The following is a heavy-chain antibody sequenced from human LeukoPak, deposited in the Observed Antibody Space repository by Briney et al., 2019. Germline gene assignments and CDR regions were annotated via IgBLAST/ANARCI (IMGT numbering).Heavy chain of an antibody. J-gene: IGHJ3*02. Sequence: GGSLRLSCAASGFTVSSNYMSWVRQAPGKGLEWVSLIYSGGSTYYADSVKGRFTISRDNSKNTLYLQMNSLRAEDTAVYYCAKEKSGLPHYDAFHIWGQGTMVTVSS. D-gene: IGHD3-3*01. CDR1: GFTVSSNY. CDR2: IYSGGST. CDR3: AKEKSGLPHYDAFHI. V-gene: IGHV3-53*01.